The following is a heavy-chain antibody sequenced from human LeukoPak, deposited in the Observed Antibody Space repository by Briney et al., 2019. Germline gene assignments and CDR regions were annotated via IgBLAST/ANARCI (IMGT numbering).Heavy chain of an antibody. V-gene: IGHV1-8*03. Sequence: ASVKVSCKASGYTFTSYDINWVRQATGQGLEWMGWMNPNSGNTGYAQKFQGRVTITRNTSLNTAYMELSSLGSEDTAVYYCARVRAYCSSTSCPPSYWGQGTLVTVS. J-gene: IGHJ4*02. CDR3: ARVRAYCSSTSCPPSY. CDR1: GYTFTSYD. CDR2: MNPNSGNT. D-gene: IGHD2-2*01.